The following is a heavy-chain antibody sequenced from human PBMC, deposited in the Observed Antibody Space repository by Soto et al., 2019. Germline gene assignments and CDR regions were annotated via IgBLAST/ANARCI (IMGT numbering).Heavy chain of an antibody. D-gene: IGHD1-26*01. CDR1: GFTVSDNY. J-gene: IGHJ4*02. CDR3: ARGVPVGAIGRFYFDS. V-gene: IGHV3-53*01. Sequence: EVQLVESGGGLIQPGGSLRLSCAASGFTVSDNYMTWVRQAPGKGLEWFSVRYSGGTATSYADSVKGRFTVSRDSSKNTVSLQLDSLRAEDTAVYYCARGVPVGAIGRFYFDSWGQGTLVTVSS. CDR2: RYSGGTAT.